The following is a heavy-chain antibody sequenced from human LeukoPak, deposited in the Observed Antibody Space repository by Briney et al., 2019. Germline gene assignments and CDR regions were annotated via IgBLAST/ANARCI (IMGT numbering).Heavy chain of an antibody. CDR3: ATCIVARGAYYGMDV. CDR2: IYFGDSDT. J-gene: IGHJ6*02. V-gene: IGHV5-51*01. CDR1: GYSFTSYW. D-gene: IGHD5-12*01. Sequence: GESLKISCKGSGYSFTSYWLAWVRQMPGKGLEWMGIIYFGDSDTRYSPSFQGQVTISADKSISTAYLQWSSLKASDTAMYYCATCIVARGAYYGMDVWGQGTTVTVSS.